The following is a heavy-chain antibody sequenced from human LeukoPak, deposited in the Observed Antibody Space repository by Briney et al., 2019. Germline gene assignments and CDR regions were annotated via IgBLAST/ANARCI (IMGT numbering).Heavy chain of an antibody. Sequence: GGSLRLSCAASGFTFDDYGMSWVRQAPGKGLEWVSGINWNGGSTGYADSVKGRFTISRDNAKNSLYLQMNSLRAEDTALYYCGRATLIFGVVFAYFDYWGQGTLVTVSS. J-gene: IGHJ4*02. CDR3: GRATLIFGVVFAYFDY. D-gene: IGHD3-3*01. CDR1: GFTFDDYG. V-gene: IGHV3-20*04. CDR2: INWNGGST.